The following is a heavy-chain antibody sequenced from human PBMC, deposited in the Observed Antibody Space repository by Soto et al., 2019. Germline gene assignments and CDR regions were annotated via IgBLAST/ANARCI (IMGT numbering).Heavy chain of an antibody. CDR2: IWYDGSNK. CDR3: ARAAGITGTTSPIDY. Sequence: VQLVESGGGVVQPGRSLRLSCAASGFTFSSYGMHWVRQAPGKGLEWVAVIWYDGSNKYYADSVKGRFTISRDNSKNTLYLQMNSLRAEDTAVYYCARAAGITGTTSPIDYWGQGTLVTVSS. J-gene: IGHJ4*02. V-gene: IGHV3-33*01. D-gene: IGHD1-20*01. CDR1: GFTFSSYG.